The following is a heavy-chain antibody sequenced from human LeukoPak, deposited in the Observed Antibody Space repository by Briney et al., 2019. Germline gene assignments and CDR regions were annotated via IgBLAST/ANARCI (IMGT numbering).Heavy chain of an antibody. CDR1: GGSISRSSYY. CDR2: IYYSGST. V-gene: IGHV4-39*01. CDR3: ARGEDNTRDFYYYYMDV. Sequence: SETLSLTCTVSGGSISRSSYYWGWIRQPPGKGLEWIASIYYSGSTYYNPSLKSRVTISVDTSKNQFSLEVSSLTAADTAVYYCARGEDNTRDFYYYYMDVWGKGTTVTVSS. D-gene: IGHD1-26*01. J-gene: IGHJ6*03.